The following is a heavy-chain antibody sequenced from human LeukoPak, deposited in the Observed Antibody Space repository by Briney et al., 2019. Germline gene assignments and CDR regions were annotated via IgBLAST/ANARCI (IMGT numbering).Heavy chain of an antibody. Sequence: GGPLRLSCGASGFTFSDYWMHWVRHAPGKGLGWVSRINTDGTFTMYPDSVQGRFTISRDTAKNTLSRHINTLRAQAPPVFYCAREARVGGALQHWGEGTLVTVSS. CDR2: INTDGTFT. CDR1: GFTFSDYW. V-gene: IGHV3-74*03. J-gene: IGHJ1*01. D-gene: IGHD1-26*01. CDR3: AREARVGGALQH.